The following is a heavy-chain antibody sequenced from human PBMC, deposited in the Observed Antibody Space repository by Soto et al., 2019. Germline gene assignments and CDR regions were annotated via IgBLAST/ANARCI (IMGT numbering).Heavy chain of an antibody. CDR2: ISKSGATP. Sequence: EVPLLESGGGLVQPGGSLRLSCAASGFAFNSYDMTWVRQAPGKGLEWVSTISKSGATPYYADSVRGRFTISRDNSKNTLHLQMNSLRAEDTALYYCAKNQLWNVFYMWGQGTMRTFSS. D-gene: IGHD2-21*01. V-gene: IGHV3-23*01. CDR1: GFAFNSYD. CDR3: AKNQLWNVFYM. J-gene: IGHJ3*02.